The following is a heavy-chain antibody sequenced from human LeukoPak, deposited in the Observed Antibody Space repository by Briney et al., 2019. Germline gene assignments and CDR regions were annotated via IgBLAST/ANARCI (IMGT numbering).Heavy chain of an antibody. CDR3: ARVPRAGGWTLALVL. Sequence: ASVKVSCKASGYTFTGYFMHWVRQAPGQGLEWMGWIDPDSGGTNYAQVFQGRVTVTRDKSISTAYMELSSLRSDDTAEYYCARVPRAGGWTLALVLWGQGTLVTVSS. J-gene: IGHJ5*02. CDR1: GYTFTGYF. CDR2: IDPDSGGT. V-gene: IGHV1-2*02. D-gene: IGHD5-12*01.